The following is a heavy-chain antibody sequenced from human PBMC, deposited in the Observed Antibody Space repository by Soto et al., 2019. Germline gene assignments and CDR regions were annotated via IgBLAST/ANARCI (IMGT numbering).Heavy chain of an antibody. J-gene: IGHJ6*03. CDR1: GGSFSGYY. Sequence: SETLSLTCAVYGGSFSGYYWSWIRQPPGKGLEWIGEINHSGSTNYNPSLKSRVTISVDTSKNQFSLKLSSVTAADTAVYYCARGPRQYYYGSGSYDPYYYYYMDVWGKGTTVTVSS. CDR2: INHSGST. D-gene: IGHD3-10*01. V-gene: IGHV4-34*01. CDR3: ARGPRQYYYGSGSYDPYYYYYMDV.